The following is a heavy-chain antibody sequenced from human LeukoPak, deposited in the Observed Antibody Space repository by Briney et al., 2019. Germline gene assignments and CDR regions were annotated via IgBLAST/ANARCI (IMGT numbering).Heavy chain of an antibody. V-gene: IGHV1-3*01. Sequence: ASVKVSCKASGYTSTTYAIHWVRQAPGQRLEWMGWINAADDTKYSQKFQGRVTFTRDTSASTAYMELSSLRSEDTAIYYCAHLLDYGDNRLDFWGQGTLVTVSS. CDR1: GYTSTTYA. CDR3: AHLLDYGDNRLDF. CDR2: INAADDT. J-gene: IGHJ4*02. D-gene: IGHD4-17*01.